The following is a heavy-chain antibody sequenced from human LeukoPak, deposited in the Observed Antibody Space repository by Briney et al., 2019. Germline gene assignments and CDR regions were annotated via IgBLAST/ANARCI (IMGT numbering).Heavy chain of an antibody. CDR1: GYTLTSYD. CDR3: ARVPYYYGSGSYWTYDY. CDR2: INPNSGGT. Sequence: ASVKVPCKASGYTLTSYDINWVRQAPGQGLEWMGWINPNSGGTNYAQKFQGRVTMTRDTSISTAYMELSRLRSDDTAVYYCARVPYYYGSGSYWTYDYWGQGTLVTVSS. V-gene: IGHV1-2*02. J-gene: IGHJ4*02. D-gene: IGHD3-10*01.